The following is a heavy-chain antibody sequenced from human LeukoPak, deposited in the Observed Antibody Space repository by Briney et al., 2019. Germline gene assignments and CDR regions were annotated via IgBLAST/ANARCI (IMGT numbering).Heavy chain of an antibody. V-gene: IGHV1-2*02. CDR3: ARASGMGWLQLGYFDY. Sequence: ASVKVSCKASGYTFTGYYMHWVRQAPGQGLEWMGWINPNSGGTNYAQKFQGRVTMTRDTSIRTAYMELSRLRSDDTAVYYCARASGMGWLQLGYFDYWGQGTLVTVSS. CDR2: INPNSGGT. D-gene: IGHD5-24*01. J-gene: IGHJ4*02. CDR1: GYTFTGYY.